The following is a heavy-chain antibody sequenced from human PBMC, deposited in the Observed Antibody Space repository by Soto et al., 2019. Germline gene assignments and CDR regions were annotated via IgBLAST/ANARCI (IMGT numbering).Heavy chain of an antibody. CDR2: IRDNGYA. CDR1: GFIFGDYA. CDR3: PRGFLTALIVPFDP. D-gene: IGHD3-9*01. Sequence: GGSLRLSCAASGFIFGDYAMSWVRQAPGKGLEWVSGIRDNGYAYYADSVKGRFTISRDNSKNTVYLQMNNVTAEDTAIYYCPRGFLTALIVPFDPWGQGTLVTVSS. V-gene: IGHV3-23*01. J-gene: IGHJ5*02.